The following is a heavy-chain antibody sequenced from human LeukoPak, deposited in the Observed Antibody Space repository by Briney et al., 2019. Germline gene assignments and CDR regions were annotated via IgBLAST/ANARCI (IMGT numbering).Heavy chain of an antibody. CDR2: IYYSGST. D-gene: IGHD3-16*02. V-gene: IGHV4-59*01. CDR1: GGSISSYY. Sequence: PSETLSLTCTVSGGSISSYYWSWIRQPPGKGLEWIGYIYYSGSTNYNPSLKSRVTISVDTSKNQFSLKLSSVTAADTAVYYCARLNYDYVWGSYPLWGYYYMDVWGKGTTVTVSS. CDR3: ARLNYDYVWGSYPLWGYYYMDV. J-gene: IGHJ6*03.